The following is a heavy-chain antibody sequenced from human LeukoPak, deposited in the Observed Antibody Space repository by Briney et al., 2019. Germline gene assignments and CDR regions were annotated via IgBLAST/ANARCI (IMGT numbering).Heavy chain of an antibody. J-gene: IGHJ1*01. CDR3: ASLPGSAEYFQH. V-gene: IGHV5-51*01. Sequence: GESLKISCKGSGYSFSSYWIAWVRQMPGKGLEWMGVIYPRDSRTTYSPSFQGQVTISADKSISTAYLQWSSLKASDTAMYYCASLPGSAEYFQHWGQGTLVTVSS. CDR2: IYPRDSRT. CDR1: GYSFSSYW.